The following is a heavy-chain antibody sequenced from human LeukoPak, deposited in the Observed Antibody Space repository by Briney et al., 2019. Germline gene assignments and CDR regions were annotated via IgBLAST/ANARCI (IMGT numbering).Heavy chain of an antibody. V-gene: IGHV3-74*01. CDR1: GLAFNTYW. Sequence: PGGSLRLSCAASGLAFNTYWMHWVRQAPGKGLVWVSRINGDGSTTTYTDSVKGRFTISRDNAKNTLYLQMNSLRAEDTALYYCARDRYFAPFDPWGQGTLVTVSS. D-gene: IGHD3-9*01. CDR3: ARDRYFAPFDP. CDR2: INGDGSTT. J-gene: IGHJ5*02.